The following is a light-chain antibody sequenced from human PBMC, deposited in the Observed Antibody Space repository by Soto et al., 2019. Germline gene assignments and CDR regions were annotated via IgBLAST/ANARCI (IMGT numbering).Light chain of an antibody. J-gene: IGKJ1*01. CDR1: QSVSSN. Sequence: EIVMTQSPATLSVSPGERATLSCRASQSVSSNLAWYQQKPGQAPSILIYGASTRATGIPARFSGSGSGTDFTLTISSLQSEDFAVYYCQHYHNWSRTFGQGTKVEIK. V-gene: IGKV3-15*01. CDR3: QHYHNWSRT. CDR2: GAS.